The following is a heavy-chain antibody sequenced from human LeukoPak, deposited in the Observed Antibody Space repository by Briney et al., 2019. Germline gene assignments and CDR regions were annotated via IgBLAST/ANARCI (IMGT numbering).Heavy chain of an antibody. Sequence: SGTLSLTCTVSGYSVTSNTWWTWVRQFPGKGLEWIGEVYHSGSSNYNPSLKSRVAMSVDKSKNQFSLDLTSVTAEDTAVYYCARDSGYYDSSGWFDPWGQGTLVTVSS. J-gene: IGHJ5*02. CDR2: VYHSGSS. D-gene: IGHD3-22*01. CDR3: ARDSGYYDSSGWFDP. CDR1: GYSVTSNTW. V-gene: IGHV4-4*02.